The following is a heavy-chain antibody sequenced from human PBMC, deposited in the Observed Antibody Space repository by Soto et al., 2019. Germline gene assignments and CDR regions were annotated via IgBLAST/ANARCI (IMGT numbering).Heavy chain of an antibody. CDR1: GFTFNTYA. Sequence: QVQLVESGGGVVQPGRSLRLSCAASGFTFNTYAIHWVRRAPGKGLEWVTGISSDGKAKNYADSVKGRFTISRDDSRSTLYLQMNSLRDEDTAVYYCAKESGPRREFDYWGQGTLVTVSS. V-gene: IGHV3-30*04. CDR3: AKESGPRREFDY. J-gene: IGHJ4*02. D-gene: IGHD3-10*01. CDR2: ISSDGKAK.